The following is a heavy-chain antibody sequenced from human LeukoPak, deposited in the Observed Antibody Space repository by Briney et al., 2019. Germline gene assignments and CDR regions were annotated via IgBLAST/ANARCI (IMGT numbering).Heavy chain of an antibody. V-gene: IGHV3-48*02. CDR2: ISSVSSAI. D-gene: IGHD3-10*01. CDR1: GFTFSNYG. Sequence: AGGSLRLSCTVSGFTFSNYGTNWVRQAPGKGLKWVAYISSVSSAITYADSVKGRFTISRDNAKNSLFLQMNSLRDEDTAVYYCARGGGARPDYWGQGTLVTVSS. CDR3: ARGGGARPDY. J-gene: IGHJ4*02.